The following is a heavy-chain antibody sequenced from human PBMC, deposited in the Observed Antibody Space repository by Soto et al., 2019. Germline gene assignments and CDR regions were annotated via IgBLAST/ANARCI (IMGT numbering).Heavy chain of an antibody. D-gene: IGHD2-15*01. V-gene: IGHV4-31*03. J-gene: IGHJ4*02. CDR1: GGSISSGGYY. Sequence: QVQLQESGPGLVKPSQTLSLTCTVSGGSISSGGYYWSWIRQHPGKGLEWIGYIYYSGSTYYNPSLKSRVXXSXDXXKNQFSLKLRSVTAADTAVYYCARGSVVAAPLFAYWGQGTLVTVSS. CDR3: ARGSVVAAPLFAY. CDR2: IYYSGST.